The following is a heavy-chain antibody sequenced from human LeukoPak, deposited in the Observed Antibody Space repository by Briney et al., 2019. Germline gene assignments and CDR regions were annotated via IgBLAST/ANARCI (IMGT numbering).Heavy chain of an antibody. CDR1: GGSISSYY. J-gene: IGHJ5*02. D-gene: IGHD4-23*01. CDR2: NYYSGST. V-gene: IGHV4-59*01. Sequence: SETLSLTCTVSGGSISSYYCSWIRQPPGKGLEWIGYNYYSGSTNYNPSLKSRVTISVDTSKNQFSLKLSSATAADTAVYYCEREQSTLGTSLEGGFDPWGQGTLVTVSS. CDR3: EREQSTLGTSLEGGFDP.